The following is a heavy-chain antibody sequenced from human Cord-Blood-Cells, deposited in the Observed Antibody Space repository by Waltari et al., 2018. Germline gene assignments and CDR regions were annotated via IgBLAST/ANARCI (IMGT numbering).Heavy chain of an antibody. CDR3: ASDHITIFGVVIRDY. Sequence: QVQLVESGGGVVQPGRSLRLSCAAPGFTFRTYAMHWVPQAPGKGLEWVAVISYDGSNKYYADSVKGRFTISRDNSKNTLYLQMNSLRAEDTAVYYCASDHITIFGVVIRDYWGQGTLVTVSS. D-gene: IGHD3-3*01. CDR2: ISYDGSNK. CDR1: GFTFRTYA. V-gene: IGHV3-30-3*01. J-gene: IGHJ4*02.